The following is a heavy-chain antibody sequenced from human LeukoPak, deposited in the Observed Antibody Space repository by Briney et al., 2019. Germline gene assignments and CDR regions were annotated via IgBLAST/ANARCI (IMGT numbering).Heavy chain of an antibody. CDR2: ISWNSGSI. V-gene: IGHV3-9*01. Sequence: GGSLRLSCVASGFTFDDYAMHWVRQALGKGLEWVSGISWNSGSIGYADSVKGRFTISRDNAKNSLYLQMNSLRAEDTALYYCAEDATYSSGWTDYWGQGTLVTVSS. CDR3: AEDATYSSGWTDY. D-gene: IGHD6-19*01. J-gene: IGHJ4*02. CDR1: GFTFDDYA.